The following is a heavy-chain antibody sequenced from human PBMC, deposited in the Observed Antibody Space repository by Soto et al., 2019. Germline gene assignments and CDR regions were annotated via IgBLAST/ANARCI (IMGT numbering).Heavy chain of an antibody. CDR2: SSYSGTT. Sequence: PSETLSLTCSVSGDSITSGGSYWSWVRHRPGKGREDIVYSSYSGTTYYNPSLKKRVTMSLDTSENQFSLRLSFVTAEDTAVYYCARERHFGPSSGRFDPWGQGTQVTVSS. D-gene: IGHD3-10*01. J-gene: IGHJ5*02. CDR3: ARERHFGPSSGRFDP. V-gene: IGHV4-31*03. CDR1: GDSITSGGSY.